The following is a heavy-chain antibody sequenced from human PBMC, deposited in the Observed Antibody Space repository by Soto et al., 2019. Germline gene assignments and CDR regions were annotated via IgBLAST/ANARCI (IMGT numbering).Heavy chain of an antibody. CDR1: GGSFSGYY. J-gene: IGHJ6*02. V-gene: IGHV4-34*01. CDR3: ARGTDGIYYYYGMDV. Sequence: SETLSLTCAVYGGSFSGYYWSWIRQPPGKGLEWIGEINHSGSTNYNPSLKGRVTISVDTSKNQFSLKLSSVTAADTAVYYCARGTDGIYYYYGMDVWGQGTTVTVSS. CDR2: INHSGST. D-gene: IGHD2-8*01.